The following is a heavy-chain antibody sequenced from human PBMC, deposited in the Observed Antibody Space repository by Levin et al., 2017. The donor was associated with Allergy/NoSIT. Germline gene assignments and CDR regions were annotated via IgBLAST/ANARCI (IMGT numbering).Heavy chain of an antibody. CDR2: ISYDGSNK. CDR1: GFTFSSYG. J-gene: IGHJ1*01. D-gene: IGHD6-19*01. V-gene: IGHV3-30*03. CDR3: ATSETVAGQISRAYLGEYFQH. Sequence: GESLKISCAASGFTFSSYGMHWVRQAPGKGLEWVAVISYDGSNKYYADSVKGRFTISRDNSKNTLYLQMNSLRAEDTAVYYCATSETVAGQISRAYLGEYFQHWGQGTLVTVSS.